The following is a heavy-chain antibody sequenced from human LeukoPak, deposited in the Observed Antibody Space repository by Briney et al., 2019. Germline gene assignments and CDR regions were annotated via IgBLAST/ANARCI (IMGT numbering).Heavy chain of an antibody. CDR3: ARDWSSDFWSGYYPNYYYYYMDV. J-gene: IGHJ6*03. CDR1: GYTFTSYG. D-gene: IGHD3-3*01. CDR2: ISAYNGNT. Sequence: GASVKVSCKASGYTFTSYGISWVRQAPGQGLEWMGSISAYNGNTNYAQKLQGRVTMTTDTSTSTAYMELRSLRSDDTAVYYCARDWSSDFWSGYYPNYYYYYMDVWGKGTTVTVSS. V-gene: IGHV1-18*01.